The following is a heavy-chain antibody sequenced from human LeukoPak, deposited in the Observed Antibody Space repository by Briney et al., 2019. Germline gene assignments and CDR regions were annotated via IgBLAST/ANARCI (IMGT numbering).Heavy chain of an antibody. J-gene: IGHJ4*02. CDR2: INHSGST. CDR1: TGSFSGYS. Sequence: SETLSLTCAVYTGSFSGYSWSWIRQPPGKGLEWIGEINHSGSTNYNPSPKRRVTISVATSKNQFSLKLSSVTAADTGVYYCARGSRSSGWYNPRYFDYWGQGTLVTVSS. D-gene: IGHD6-19*01. V-gene: IGHV4-34*01. CDR3: ARGSRSSGWYNPRYFDY.